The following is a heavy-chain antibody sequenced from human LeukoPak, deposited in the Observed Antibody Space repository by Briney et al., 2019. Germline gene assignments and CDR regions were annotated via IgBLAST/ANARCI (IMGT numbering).Heavy chain of an antibody. D-gene: IGHD6-19*01. J-gene: IGHJ6*02. CDR3: ARARIAVAGILYYYYGMDV. CDR1: GGSISSYY. V-gene: IGHV4-59*01. Sequence: PSETLSLTCTVPGGSISSYYWSWIRQPPGKGLEWIGYIYYSGGTNYNPSLKSRVTISVDTSKNQFSLKLSSVTAADTAVYYCARARIAVAGILYYYYGMDVWGQGTTVTVSS. CDR2: IYYSGGT.